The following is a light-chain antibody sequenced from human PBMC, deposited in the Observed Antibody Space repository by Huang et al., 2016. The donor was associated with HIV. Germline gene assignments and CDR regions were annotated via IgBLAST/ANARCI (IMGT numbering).Light chain of an antibody. CDR1: QSVRSD. J-gene: IGKJ2*01. V-gene: IGKV3-15*01. CDR3: QQYHSWPPRYT. CDR2: DAS. Sequence: EVVMTQSPATLSVSPGERATLSCRASQSVRSDLAWYQQKPGQAPRLLIYDASTRATGSPARFSGTGSGTEFTLTISSLQSEDFAVYYCQQYHSWPPRYTFGRGTKLEIK.